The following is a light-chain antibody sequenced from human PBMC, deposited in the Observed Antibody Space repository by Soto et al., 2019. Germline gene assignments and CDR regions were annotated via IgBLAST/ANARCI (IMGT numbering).Light chain of an antibody. V-gene: IGKV1-5*01. CDR1: QSISPW. CDR3: QQYINYWT. J-gene: IGKJ1*01. Sequence: DIQMTQYPSTLSASVGDRVTITCRASQSISPWLAWYQQKPGKAPKLLIYDVSSLKTGVPSRLSGSGSGTEFTLTISSMKPDDFATCYCQQYINYWTFGLGTKVDIK. CDR2: DVS.